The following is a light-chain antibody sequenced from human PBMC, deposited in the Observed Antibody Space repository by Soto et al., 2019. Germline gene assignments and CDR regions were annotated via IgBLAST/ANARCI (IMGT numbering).Light chain of an antibody. V-gene: IGKV3-20*01. J-gene: IGKJ1*01. CDR3: QQYNNWPRT. Sequence: EVVLTQSPGTLSLSPGERATLSLRPSQSVGSSYLAWYQQKPGQAPRVLIYGTSSGATGIPDRFSGSGSGTDFTLTISRLEPEDFAVYYCQQYNNWPRTFGQGTKVDIK. CDR2: GTS. CDR1: QSVGSSY.